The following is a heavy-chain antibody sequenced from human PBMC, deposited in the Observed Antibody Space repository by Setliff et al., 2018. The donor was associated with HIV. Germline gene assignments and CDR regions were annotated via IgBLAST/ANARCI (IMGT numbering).Heavy chain of an antibody. V-gene: IGHV4-39*01. CDR2: INHSGNT. D-gene: IGHD3-22*01. J-gene: IGHJ5*02. CDR1: GGPITSGAGS. CDR3: ASRVYYYDSSGYLREEGFDP. Sequence: SETLSLTCTVSGGPITSGAGSWTWIRQSPGKGLEWLGEINHSGNTHYDPSLKSRLTISIDTSKNQFSLKLSSVTAADAAVYYCASRVYYYDSSGYLREEGFDPWGQGTLVTVS.